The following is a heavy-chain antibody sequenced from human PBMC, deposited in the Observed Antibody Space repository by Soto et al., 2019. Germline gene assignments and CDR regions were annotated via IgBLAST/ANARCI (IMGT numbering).Heavy chain of an antibody. CDR2: ISGSGGST. Sequence: GGSLRLSCAASGFTFSSYAMSWVRQAPGKGLEWVSAISGSGGSTYYADSVKGRFTISRDNSKNTLYLQMNSLRAEDTAVYYCAKDSHYYGSGSYPIPQSIPLYFDYWGQGTLVTVSS. V-gene: IGHV3-23*01. CDR1: GFTFSSYA. J-gene: IGHJ4*02. CDR3: AKDSHYYGSGSYPIPQSIPLYFDY. D-gene: IGHD3-10*01.